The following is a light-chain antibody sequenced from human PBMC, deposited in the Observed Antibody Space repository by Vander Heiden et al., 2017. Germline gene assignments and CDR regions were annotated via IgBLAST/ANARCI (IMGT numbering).Light chain of an antibody. CDR3: QQSYSNPLT. V-gene: IGKV1-39*01. CDR2: AAS. J-gene: IGKJ4*01. Sequence: DIQMTQSPSSLSASVGDRVTITCRASQSISSYLNWYQQKPGKAPKLLIYAASSLQSGVPSRFSGSGSGTDFTLTISRLQPEDFATYYCQQSYSNPLTVGGGTQVEIK. CDR1: QSISSY.